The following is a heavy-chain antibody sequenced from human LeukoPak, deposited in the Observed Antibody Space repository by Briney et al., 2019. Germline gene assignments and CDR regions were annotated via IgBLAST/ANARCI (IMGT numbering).Heavy chain of an antibody. Sequence: PGGSLRLSCAASGFTFSSYGMHWVRQAPGKGVEGVAVIWYDGRNKYYADSVKGRFTISRDNSKNTLYLQMNSLRAEDTAVYYCAKDLESWGQGTLVTVSS. CDR3: AKDLES. J-gene: IGHJ4*02. CDR2: IWYDGRNK. V-gene: IGHV3-33*06. CDR1: GFTFSSYG.